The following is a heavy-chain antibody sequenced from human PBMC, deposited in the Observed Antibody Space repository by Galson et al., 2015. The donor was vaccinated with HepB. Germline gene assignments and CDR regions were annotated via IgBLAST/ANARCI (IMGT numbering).Heavy chain of an antibody. V-gene: IGHV1-18*04. CDR1: GYTFTDYG. J-gene: IGHJ4*02. CDR3: ARDLDRPPRVATDY. Sequence: SVKVSCQASGYTFTDYGISWGRQAPGQGLEWMGWINAHNGNIDYAQNFQARVTMTTDTSTSIAYMELRSLRSDDTAVYSCARDLDRPPRVATDYWGQGTLVTVSS. CDR2: INAHNGNI. D-gene: IGHD2-15*01.